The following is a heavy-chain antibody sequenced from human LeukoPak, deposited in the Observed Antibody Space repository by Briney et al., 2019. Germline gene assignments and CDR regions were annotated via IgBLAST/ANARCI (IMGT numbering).Heavy chain of an antibody. D-gene: IGHD6-19*01. CDR3: ARDTAVAPSSNWFDP. V-gene: IGHV1-69*04. Sequence: SVKVSCKASGGTFSTDAIIWVRQAPGQGLEWMGRVIPYLGIIDYTQKFQGRITISADKSTSTAYMEMNSLTSEDTAVYYCARDTAVAPSSNWFDPWGQGTLVTVSS. CDR2: VIPYLGII. J-gene: IGHJ5*02. CDR1: GGTFSTDA.